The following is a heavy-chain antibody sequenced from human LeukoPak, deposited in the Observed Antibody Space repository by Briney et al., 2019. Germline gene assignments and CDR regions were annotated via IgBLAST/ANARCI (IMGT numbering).Heavy chain of an antibody. Sequence: PGGSLRLSCAASGFTFEDYAMHWVRQAPGKGLEWVSAISGSGGSTYYADSVKGRFTISRDNSKNTLYLQMNSLRAEDTAVYYCAKDTSGYSYDYWGQGTLVTVSS. CDR3: AKDTSGYSYDY. J-gene: IGHJ4*02. CDR1: GFTFEDYA. D-gene: IGHD5-18*01. V-gene: IGHV3-23*01. CDR2: ISGSGGST.